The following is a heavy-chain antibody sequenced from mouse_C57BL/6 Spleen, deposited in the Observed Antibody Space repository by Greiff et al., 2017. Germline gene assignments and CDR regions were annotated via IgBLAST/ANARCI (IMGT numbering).Heavy chain of an antibody. D-gene: IGHD1-1*01. V-gene: IGHV1-53*01. J-gene: IGHJ3*01. CDR3: ARESSYYYGSSFAY. CDR2: INPSNGGT. CDR1: GYTFTSYW. Sequence: QVQLQQPGTELVKPGASVKLSCKASGYTFTSYWMHWVKQRPGQGLEWIGNINPSNGGTNYNEKFKSKATLTVDKSSSTAYMQLSSLTSEDSAVSDCARESSYYYGSSFAYWGQGTLVTVSA.